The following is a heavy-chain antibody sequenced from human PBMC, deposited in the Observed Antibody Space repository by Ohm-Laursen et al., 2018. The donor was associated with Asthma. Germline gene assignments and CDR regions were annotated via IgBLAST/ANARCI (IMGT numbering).Heavy chain of an antibody. V-gene: IGHV4-31*03. Sequence: TLSLTCPVSGDSISSGDNYWSWIRQHPGKGLEWIGYVYYSGITYSNPSLRSRVSISVDTSKNQFSLNLTPVTAADTAVYYCARATFYYESTGYYFFDHWGQGALVTVSS. CDR2: VYYSGIT. CDR1: GDSISSGDNY. D-gene: IGHD3-22*01. J-gene: IGHJ4*02. CDR3: ARATFYYESTGYYFFDH.